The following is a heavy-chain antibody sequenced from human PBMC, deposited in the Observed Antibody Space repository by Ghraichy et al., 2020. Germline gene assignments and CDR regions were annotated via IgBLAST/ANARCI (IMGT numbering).Heavy chain of an antibody. J-gene: IGHJ6*03. CDR1: GFTVSSNY. CDR3: ARDRPDYYYYYYMDV. V-gene: IGHV3-53*01. Sequence: GESLNISCAASGFTVSSNYMSWVRQAPGKGLEWVSVIYSGGSTYYADSVKGRFTISRDNSKNTLYLQMNSLRAEDTAVYYCARDRPDYYYYYYMDVWGKGTTVTVSS. CDR2: IYSGGST.